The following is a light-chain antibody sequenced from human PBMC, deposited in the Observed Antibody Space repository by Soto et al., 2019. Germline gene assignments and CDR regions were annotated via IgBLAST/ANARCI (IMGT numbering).Light chain of an antibody. CDR1: SGHSRYI. V-gene: IGLV4-60*03. Sequence: QPVLTQSSSASASLGSSVKLTCTLGSGHSRYIIAWHQQPPGKAPRYLMKVEGSGFYNKGNGVPDRFSASSSGADRYLTISNLQSEDEAVYYCETWDSNHKVFGGGTKLTVL. CDR3: ETWDSNHKV. J-gene: IGLJ2*01. CDR2: VEGSGFY.